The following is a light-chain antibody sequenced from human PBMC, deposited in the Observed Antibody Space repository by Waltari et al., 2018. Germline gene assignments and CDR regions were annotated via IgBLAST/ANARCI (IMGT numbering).Light chain of an antibody. CDR1: QSVSRSR. V-gene: IGKV3-20*01. Sequence: EVVLTQSPGTLSLSPGERATLSCRASQSVSRSRLAWYQQKPGQAPRLLMYAASRRATGIPDRFSGSGTGTDVSLTVSRVEPEDSAVYYCQQYGSSVMSTFGQGTKLEIQ. CDR2: AAS. CDR3: QQYGSSVMST. J-gene: IGKJ2*01.